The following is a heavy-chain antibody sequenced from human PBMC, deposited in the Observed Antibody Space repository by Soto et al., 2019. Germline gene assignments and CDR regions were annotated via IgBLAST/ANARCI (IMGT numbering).Heavy chain of an antibody. Sequence: ASVKVSCKASGYTFTGYYMHWVRQAPGQGLEWMGWINPNSGGTNYAQKFQGRVTMTRDTSISTAYMELSRLRSDDTAVYYCARENSGYCSSTSCYTDNYYYYGMDVWGPGTKVTVS. CDR3: ARENSGYCSSTSCYTDNYYYYGMDV. CDR1: GYTFTGYY. V-gene: IGHV1-2*02. D-gene: IGHD2-2*02. J-gene: IGHJ6*02. CDR2: INPNSGGT.